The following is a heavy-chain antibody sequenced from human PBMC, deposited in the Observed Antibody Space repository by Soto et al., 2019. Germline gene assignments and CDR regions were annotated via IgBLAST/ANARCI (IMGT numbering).Heavy chain of an antibody. D-gene: IGHD4-17*01. J-gene: IGHJ4*02. CDR3: GRHYGDSYFDY. Sequence: SETLSLTCTVSGGSISSSSYYWGWIRQPPGKGLEWIGSIYYSGSTYYNPSLKSRVTISVDTSKNQFSLKLSSVTAADTAVYYCGRHYGDSYFDYWGQGTLVTVS. CDR1: GGSISSSSYY. V-gene: IGHV4-39*01. CDR2: IYYSGST.